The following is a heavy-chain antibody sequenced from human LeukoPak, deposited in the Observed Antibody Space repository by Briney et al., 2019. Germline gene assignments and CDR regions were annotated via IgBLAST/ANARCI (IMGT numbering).Heavy chain of an antibody. J-gene: IGHJ4*02. CDR2: IYYSGST. Sequence: SETLSLTCTVSGGSISSGGYYWSWIRQHPGEGLEWIGYIYYSGSTYYNPSLKSRVTISVDTSKNQFSLKLSSVTAADTAVYYCASDNSGWYFDHWGQGALVTVPS. CDR1: GGSISSGGYY. V-gene: IGHV4-31*03. CDR3: ASDNSGWYFDH. D-gene: IGHD6-19*01.